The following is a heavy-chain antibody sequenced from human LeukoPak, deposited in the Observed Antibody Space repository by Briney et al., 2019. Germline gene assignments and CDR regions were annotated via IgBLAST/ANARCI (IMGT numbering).Heavy chain of an antibody. D-gene: IGHD2-2*01. V-gene: IGHV4-34*01. CDR2: INHSGST. CDR3: ARAPRGYCSSTSCYVWSKYYYYYGMDV. CDR1: GGSFSGYY. J-gene: IGHJ6*04. Sequence: SETLSLTCAVYGGSFSGYYWSWIGQPPGKGLEWIGEINHSGSTHYNPSLNSRVSISVDTCKNQFSLKLSSVTAADTAAYYCARAPRGYCSSTSCYVWSKYYYYYGMDVWGKGTTVTVSS.